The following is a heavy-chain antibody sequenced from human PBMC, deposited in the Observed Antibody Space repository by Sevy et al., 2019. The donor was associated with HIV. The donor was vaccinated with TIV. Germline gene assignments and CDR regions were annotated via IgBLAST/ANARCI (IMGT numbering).Heavy chain of an antibody. J-gene: IGHJ4*02. CDR3: AKGGDYNFWSGYQDY. CDR2: IIGSGGST. Sequence: GGSLRLSCAASGFTFSRYAMSWVRQTPGKGLEWVSTIIGSGGSTYYADSVKGRITIAIDNSKNTRYLQMNSLRTEDTAVYYCAKGGDYNFWSGYQDYWGQGTLVTVSS. D-gene: IGHD3-3*01. V-gene: IGHV3-23*01. CDR1: GFTFSRYA.